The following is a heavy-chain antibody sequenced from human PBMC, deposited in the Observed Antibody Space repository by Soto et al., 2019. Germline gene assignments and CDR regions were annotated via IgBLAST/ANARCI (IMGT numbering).Heavy chain of an antibody. D-gene: IGHD1-26*01. J-gene: IGHJ6*02. Sequence: GESLKISCKGSGYSFTSYWIGWVRQMPGKGLEWMGIIYPGDSDTRYSPSFQGQVTISADKPISTAYVQCISLKASDTAMYHCARQKWELDYYYGMDVWGQGTTVTVSS. CDR3: ARQKWELDYYYGMDV. V-gene: IGHV5-51*01. CDR2: IYPGDSDT. CDR1: GYSFTSYW.